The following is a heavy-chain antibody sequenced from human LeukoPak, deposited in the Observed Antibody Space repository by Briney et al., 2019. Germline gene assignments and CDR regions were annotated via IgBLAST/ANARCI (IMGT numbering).Heavy chain of an antibody. D-gene: IGHD6-6*01. CDR2: IKQDGSEK. J-gene: IGHJ1*01. CDR1: GFTFSSYW. V-gene: IGHV3-7*04. CDR3: ARGSSSSGLNFQH. Sequence: GGSLRLSCAASGFTFSSYWMSWVRQAPGKGLEWVANIKQDGSEKYYVDSVKGRFTISRDNAKNSLYLQMNSLRAEDTAVYYCARGSSSSGLNFQHWGQGTLVTVSS.